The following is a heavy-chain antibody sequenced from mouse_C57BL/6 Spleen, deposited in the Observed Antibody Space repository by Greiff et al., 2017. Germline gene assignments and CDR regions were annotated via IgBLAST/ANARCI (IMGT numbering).Heavy chain of an antibody. CDR2: IYPRSGNT. Sequence: VQLQESGAELARPGASVKLSCKASGYTFTSYGISWVKQRTGQGLEWIGEIYPRSGNTYYNEKFKGKATLTADKSSSTAYMELRSLTSEDSAVYFCARKGSSYDYAMDYWGQGTSVTVSS. CDR1: GYTFTSYG. J-gene: IGHJ4*01. CDR3: ARKGSSYDYAMDY. V-gene: IGHV1-81*01. D-gene: IGHD1-1*01.